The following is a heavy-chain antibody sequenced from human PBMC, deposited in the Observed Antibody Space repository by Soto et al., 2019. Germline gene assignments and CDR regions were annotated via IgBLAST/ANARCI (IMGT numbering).Heavy chain of an antibody. Sequence: ASETLPLRSSVACGSSSGYGWRWIRQHPGKGLEWIGYIYYSGSTNYNPSLKSRVTISVDTSKNQFSLKLNSVTAADPAVYYCARDRSSSAYRGHGTLVTVSP. CDR3: ARDRSSSAY. D-gene: IGHD6-19*01. CDR1: CGSSSGYG. J-gene: IGHJ4*01. CDR2: IYYSGST. V-gene: IGHV4-59*01.